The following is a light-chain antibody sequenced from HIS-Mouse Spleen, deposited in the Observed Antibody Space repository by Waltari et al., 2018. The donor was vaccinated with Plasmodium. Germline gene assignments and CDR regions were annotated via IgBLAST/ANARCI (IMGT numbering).Light chain of an antibody. CDR1: SSDVGGYNY. Sequence: QSALTQPRSVSGSPGQSVTISCTGTSSDVGGYNYVSWDQQHPGKAPKLRIYDVSKRTSGVPDRVSVSKSGNTASLTISGLQAEDEADYYCCSYAGSYTYVFGTGTKVTVL. J-gene: IGLJ1*01. CDR2: DVS. CDR3: CSYAGSYTYV. V-gene: IGLV2-11*01.